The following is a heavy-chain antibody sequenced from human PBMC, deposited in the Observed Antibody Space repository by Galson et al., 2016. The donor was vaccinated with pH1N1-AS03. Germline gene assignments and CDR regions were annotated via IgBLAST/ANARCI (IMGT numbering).Heavy chain of an antibody. CDR3: VRAHVGAGPAFDY. V-gene: IGHV6-1*01. CDR1: GDSFSSNTAA. Sequence: CPSSGDSFSSNTAAWNWIRQSPSRGLEGLGRAYYSSQGSRWYNEYPPLVRGRITIAPDKSKNQFPLELTSVTQEDTGVYYCVRAHVGAGPAFDYWGQGTPVTVSS. D-gene: IGHD1-26*01. J-gene: IGHJ4*02. CDR2: AYYSSQGSRWYN.